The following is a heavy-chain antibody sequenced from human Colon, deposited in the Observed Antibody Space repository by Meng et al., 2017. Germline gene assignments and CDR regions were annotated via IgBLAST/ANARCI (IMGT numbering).Heavy chain of an antibody. J-gene: IGHJ6*02. D-gene: IGHD3-16*02. CDR1: GYTFTNYY. V-gene: IGHV1-46*04. CDR2: INPSRATT. Sequence: ASVKVSCKAVGYTFTNYYLHWVRQAPGQGLEWMGIINPSRATTSYAQKLKDRVTMTRDTSTGTVYMELSSLRPEDTAVYHCARGHSVTTFGGVIVNGDNYGMDVWGQGTTVTVSS. CDR3: ARGHSVTTFGGVIVNGDNYGMDV.